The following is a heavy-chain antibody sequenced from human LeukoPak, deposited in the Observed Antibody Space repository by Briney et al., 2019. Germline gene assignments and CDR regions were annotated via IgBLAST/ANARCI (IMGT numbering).Heavy chain of an antibody. D-gene: IGHD2-2*02. V-gene: IGHV4-31*03. J-gene: IGHJ4*02. Sequence: SETLSLTCTVSGGSISSGDYYWGWIRQPPGKGLEWIGYIYYSGSTYYNPSLKSRVTISVDTSKNQFSLKLSSVTAADTAVYYCASDCSSTSCNMGLDYWGQGTLVTVSS. CDR2: IYYSGST. CDR1: GGSISSGDYY. CDR3: ASDCSSTSCNMGLDY.